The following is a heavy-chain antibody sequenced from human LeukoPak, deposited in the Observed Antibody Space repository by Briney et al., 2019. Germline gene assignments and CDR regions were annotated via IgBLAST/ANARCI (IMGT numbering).Heavy chain of an antibody. V-gene: IGHV3-13*01. D-gene: IGHD6-13*01. CDR3: ARGWGSSWPKNWFDP. Sequence: GGSLRLSCAASGFTFSSYDMHWVRQATGKGLEWVSAIGTAGDTYYPGSVKGRFTISRENAKNSLYLQMNSLRAGGTAVYYCARGWGSSWPKNWFDPWGQGTLVTVSS. CDR1: GFTFSSYD. CDR2: IGTAGDT. J-gene: IGHJ5*02.